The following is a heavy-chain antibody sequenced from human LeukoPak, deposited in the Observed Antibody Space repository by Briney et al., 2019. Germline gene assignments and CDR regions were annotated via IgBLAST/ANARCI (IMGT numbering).Heavy chain of an antibody. CDR1: GFTFSNYL. V-gene: IGHV3-74*01. D-gene: IGHD6-13*01. Sequence: GGSLRLSCAASGFTFSNYLMHWVRQTPGKGLVWISRISTDGSFTNYADSVKGRFTISRDNSKNTLYLQMNSLRAEDTAVYYCARGQGAAAGYFDYWGQGALVTVSS. J-gene: IGHJ4*02. CDR2: ISTDGSFT. CDR3: ARGQGAAAGYFDY.